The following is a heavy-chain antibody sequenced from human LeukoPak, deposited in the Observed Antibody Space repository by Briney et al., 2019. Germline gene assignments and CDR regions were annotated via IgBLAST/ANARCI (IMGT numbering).Heavy chain of an antibody. D-gene: IGHD2-2*01. Sequence: SETLSLTCAVYGGSFSGYYWSWIRQPPGKGLEWIGEINHSGSTNYNPSLMSRVTISVDTSKNQFSLKLSSVTAADTAVYYCARVGGEYCSSTSCPTEHYFDYWGQGTLVTVSS. CDR2: INHSGST. CDR1: GGSFSGYY. J-gene: IGHJ4*02. V-gene: IGHV4-34*01. CDR3: ARVGGEYCSSTSCPTEHYFDY.